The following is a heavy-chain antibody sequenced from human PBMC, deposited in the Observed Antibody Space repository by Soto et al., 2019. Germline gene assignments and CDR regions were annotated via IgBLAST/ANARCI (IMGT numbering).Heavy chain of an antibody. D-gene: IGHD5-12*01. CDR3: ARPLRDGSKWHYWFDP. Sequence: QVQLVQSGPEVKKPGSSVKVSCKASGGTFRNHAINWLRQAPGQGLEWMGGMIPFFGTTTYAQKFRDKVTITADESTTTAYMELGSLRLEDTAVYYCARPLRDGSKWHYWFDPWGQGTLVTVSS. J-gene: IGHJ5*02. V-gene: IGHV1-69*01. CDR2: MIPFFGTT. CDR1: GGTFRNHA.